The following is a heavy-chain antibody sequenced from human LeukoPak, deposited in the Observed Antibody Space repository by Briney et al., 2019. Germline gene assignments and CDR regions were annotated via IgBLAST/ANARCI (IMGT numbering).Heavy chain of an antibody. CDR2: IWYDGSNK. CDR3: ARDPRATVTTLDY. V-gene: IGHV3-33*01. J-gene: IGHJ4*02. D-gene: IGHD4-11*01. Sequence: QSGGSLRLSCAASGFTFSSYGMHWVRQAPGKGLEWVAVIWYDGSNKYYADSVKGRFTISRDNSKNTLYLQMNSLRAEDTAVYYCARDPRATVTTLDYWGQGTLVTVSS. CDR1: GFTFSSYG.